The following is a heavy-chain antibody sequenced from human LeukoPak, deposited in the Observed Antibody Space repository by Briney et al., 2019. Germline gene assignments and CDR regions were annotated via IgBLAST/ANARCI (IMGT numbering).Heavy chain of an antibody. Sequence: GGSLRLSCAASGFTFSSYAMSWVRQAPGKGLEWVSAISGSGDAPYYADSVKGRFTISRDNSKNTLYLQMNNLRVEDTAVYYCASGIAVTGPLDHWGQGTLVTVSS. J-gene: IGHJ4*02. V-gene: IGHV3-23*01. D-gene: IGHD6-19*01. CDR2: ISGSGDAP. CDR3: ASGIAVTGPLDH. CDR1: GFTFSSYA.